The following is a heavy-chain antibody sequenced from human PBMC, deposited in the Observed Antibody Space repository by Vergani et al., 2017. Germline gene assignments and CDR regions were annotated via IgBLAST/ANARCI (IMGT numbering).Heavy chain of an antibody. Sequence: EVQLVPSGAEVKKPGESLKISCKGSGYSFTSYWIGWVRQMPGKGLEWMGIIYPGDSDTRYSPSFQGQVTISADKSISTAYLQWSSLKASDTAMYYCAMAGRWIGAAASVFDYWGQGTLVTVSS. D-gene: IGHD3-10*01. CDR2: IYPGDSDT. J-gene: IGHJ4*02. CDR1: GYSFTSYW. CDR3: AMAGRWIGAAASVFDY. V-gene: IGHV5-51*03.